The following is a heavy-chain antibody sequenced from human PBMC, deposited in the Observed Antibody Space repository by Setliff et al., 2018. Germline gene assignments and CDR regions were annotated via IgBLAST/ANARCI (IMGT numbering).Heavy chain of an antibody. CDR3: ARAIVVVTASSLDY. CDR2: ISSSSSYI. D-gene: IGHD2-21*02. J-gene: IGHJ4*02. V-gene: IGHV3-21*01. CDR1: GFTFSSSW. Sequence: PGGSLRLSCAASGFTFSSSWMHWVRQAPGKGLEWVSSISSSSSYIYYADSVKGRFTISRDNAKNSLYLQMNSLRAEDTAVYYCARAIVVVTASSLDYWGQGTLVTVSS.